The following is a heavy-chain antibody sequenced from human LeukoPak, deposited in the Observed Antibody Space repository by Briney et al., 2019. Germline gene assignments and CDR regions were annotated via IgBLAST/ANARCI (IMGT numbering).Heavy chain of an antibody. CDR2: IWYDGSNK. CDR1: GFSFSSYG. J-gene: IGHJ6*03. D-gene: IGHD2-2*01. V-gene: IGHV3-33*01. CDR3: ARGFVVVVPAAMLDYYMDV. Sequence: PGGSLRLSCAASGFSFSSYGMHWVRQAPGKGLEWVAVIWYDGSNKYYADSVRGRFTISRDNSNNMLYLQMNSLRAEDTAVYYCARGFVVVVPAAMLDYYMDVWGKGTTVTVSS.